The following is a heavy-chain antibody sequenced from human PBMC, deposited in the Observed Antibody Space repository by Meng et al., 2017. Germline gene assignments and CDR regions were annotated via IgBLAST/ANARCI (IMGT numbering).Heavy chain of an antibody. V-gene: IGHV3-53*02. D-gene: IGHD6-19*01. Sequence: EVQLAGTGGGLIQPGGSRRLSCTASGFCVTTGYMSRVRQAPGKGLEWVSVIYSGGSTYYADSVKGRFSISRDNSKNTLYLQMNSLRAEDTAVYFCARDSSSGWYHNYWGQGTLVTVSS. CDR2: IYSGGST. CDR1: GFCVTTGY. CDR3: ARDSSSGWYHNY. J-gene: IGHJ4*02.